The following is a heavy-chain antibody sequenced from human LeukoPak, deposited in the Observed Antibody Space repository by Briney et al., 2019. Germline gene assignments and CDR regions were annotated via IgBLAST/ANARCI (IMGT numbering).Heavy chain of an antibody. D-gene: IGHD3-10*01. V-gene: IGHV4-59*11. J-gene: IGHJ4*02. CDR2: IYYSGST. CDR1: GGSISSHY. CDR3: ARLGGAGSYHFAF. Sequence: SETLSLTCTVSGGSISSHYWSWVRQPPGKGLEYIGYIYYSGSTNYNPSLKSRVTMSADTSKNQFSLKLSSVTAADTAVYYCARLGGAGSYHFAFWGQGTLVTVSS.